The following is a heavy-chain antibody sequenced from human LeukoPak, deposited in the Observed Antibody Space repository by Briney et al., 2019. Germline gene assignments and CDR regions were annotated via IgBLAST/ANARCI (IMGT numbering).Heavy chain of an antibody. CDR1: GGSFSGYY. CDR2: INHSGST. CDR3: ARVNSWTEEPDTGFDY. D-gene: IGHD1-14*01. V-gene: IGHV4-34*01. J-gene: IGHJ4*02. Sequence: PSETLSLTCAVYGGSFSGYYWSWIRQPPGKGLEWIGEINHSGSTNYNPSLKSRVTISVDTSKNQFSLQLNSVSPEDTAVYYCARVNSWTEEPDTGFDYWGQGILVTVSS.